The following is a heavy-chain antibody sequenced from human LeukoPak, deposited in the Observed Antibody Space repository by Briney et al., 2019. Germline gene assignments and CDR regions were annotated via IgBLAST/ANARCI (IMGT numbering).Heavy chain of an antibody. CDR1: GYTFTGYY. Sequence: ASVKVSCKASGYTFTGYYMHWVRQAPGQGLEWMGWINPNSGGTNYAQKFQGRVTMTRDTSISTAYMELSRLRSDDTAVYYCAREYCRGGSCYFHIDNEDAFDIWGQGTMVTVS. J-gene: IGHJ3*02. CDR2: INPNSGGT. V-gene: IGHV1-2*02. CDR3: AREYCRGGSCYFHIDNEDAFDI. D-gene: IGHD2-15*01.